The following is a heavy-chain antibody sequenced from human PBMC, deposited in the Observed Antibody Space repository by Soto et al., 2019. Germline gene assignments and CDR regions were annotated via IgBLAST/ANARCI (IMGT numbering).Heavy chain of an antibody. V-gene: IGHV3-30*18. CDR1: GFTFSSYG. Sequence: HPGGSLRLSCAASGFTFSSYGMHWVRQAPGKGLEWVAVISYDGSNKYYADSVKGRFTISRDNSKNTLYLQMNSLRAEDTAVYYCAKSHFGYPTVYWGQGTLVTVSS. CDR3: AKSHFGYPTVY. CDR2: ISYDGSNK. J-gene: IGHJ4*02. D-gene: IGHD5-12*01.